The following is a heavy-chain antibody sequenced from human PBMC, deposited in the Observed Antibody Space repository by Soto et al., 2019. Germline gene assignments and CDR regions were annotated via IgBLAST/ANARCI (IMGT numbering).Heavy chain of an antibody. D-gene: IGHD3-22*01. J-gene: IGHJ2*01. V-gene: IGHV4-34*01. Sequence: QVQLQQWGAGLLKPSETLSLTCAVYGGSFSGYYWSWIRQPPGKGLEWIGEIDHSGSTNYNPSLKSRVHISVDTSKNQFSLKLSSVTAADTAVYYCARGPYYYDSSGYDWYFDLWGRGTLVTVSS. CDR3: ARGPYYYDSSGYDWYFDL. CDR2: IDHSGST. CDR1: GGSFSGYY.